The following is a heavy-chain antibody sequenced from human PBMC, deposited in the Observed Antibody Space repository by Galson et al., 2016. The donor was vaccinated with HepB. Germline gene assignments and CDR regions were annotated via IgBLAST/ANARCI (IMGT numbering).Heavy chain of an antibody. CDR1: GFTFSNYA. Sequence: SLRLSCAASGFTFSNYAMHWVRQAPGKGLEWVALISYDGSNNHYADSVKGRFTISRDNSKNTLYLQMNSLRAEDTAVYYCARSGAGRLDYFDYWGRGTLVTVSS. CDR3: ARSGAGRLDYFDY. D-gene: IGHD1-26*01. J-gene: IGHJ4*02. V-gene: IGHV3-30-3*01. CDR2: ISYDGSNN.